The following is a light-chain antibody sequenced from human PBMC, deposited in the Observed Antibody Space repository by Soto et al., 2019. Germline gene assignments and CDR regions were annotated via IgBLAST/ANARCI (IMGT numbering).Light chain of an antibody. J-gene: IGKJ1*01. CDR3: QQYGSSPPT. V-gene: IGKV3-20*01. CDR2: GAS. CDR1: QSVSTNY. Sequence: EIVLTQSPGTLSLSPGERATLSCRASQSVSTNYSAWYQRKPGQAPRLLIYGASSRATDIPNRFSGSGSGTDFTLTITRLKAEDFAVYYCQQYGSSPPTFGQGTKVEIK.